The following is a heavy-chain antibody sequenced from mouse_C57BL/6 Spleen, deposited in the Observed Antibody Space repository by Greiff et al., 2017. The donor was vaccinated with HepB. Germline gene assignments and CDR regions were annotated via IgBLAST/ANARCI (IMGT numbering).Heavy chain of an antibody. CDR1: GYTFTDYY. CDR2: INPYNGGT. V-gene: IGHV1-19*01. J-gene: IGHJ3*01. D-gene: IGHD2-3*01. Sequence: EVQLQQSGPVLVKPGASVKMSCKASGYTFTDYYMNWVKQSHGKSLEWIGVINPYNGGTSYNQKFKGKATLTVDKSSSPAYMELNSLTSEDSAVYYCARDGYSPWFAYWGQGTLVTVSA. CDR3: ARDGYSPWFAY.